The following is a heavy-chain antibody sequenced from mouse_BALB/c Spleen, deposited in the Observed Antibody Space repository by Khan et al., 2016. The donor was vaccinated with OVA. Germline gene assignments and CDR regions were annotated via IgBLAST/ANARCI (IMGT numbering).Heavy chain of an antibody. Sequence: VQLVESGPGLVSPSQSLSITCTVSGFSLSRYNIHWVRQPPGKGLEWLGMIWGGGGTDYNSTLKSRLSISKDNSKSQVFLKMNSLQTDDKDMYYGARAYYRYDGYYAMDYWGQGTSGTGAS. J-gene: IGHJ4*01. CDR2: IWGGGGT. D-gene: IGHD2-14*01. V-gene: IGHV2-6-4*01. CDR1: GFSLSRYN. CDR3: ARAYYRYDGYYAMDY.